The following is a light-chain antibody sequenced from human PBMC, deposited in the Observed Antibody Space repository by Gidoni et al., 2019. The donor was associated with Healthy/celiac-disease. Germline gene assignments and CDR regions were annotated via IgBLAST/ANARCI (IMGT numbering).Light chain of an antibody. Sequence: DIKMTQSPSSLSASVGDRVTITCRASQSISSYLNWYQQKPGKAPKLLIYAASSLQSGVPSRFSGSGSGTDFTLTISSLQPEDFATYYCQQSYSTLTFGGXTKVEIK. CDR3: QQSYSTLT. CDR1: QSISSY. J-gene: IGKJ4*01. CDR2: AAS. V-gene: IGKV1-39*01.